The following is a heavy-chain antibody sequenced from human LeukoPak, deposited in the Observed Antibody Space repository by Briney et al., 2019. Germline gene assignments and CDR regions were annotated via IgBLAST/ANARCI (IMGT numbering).Heavy chain of an antibody. CDR3: ARDLEGATNY. J-gene: IGHJ4*02. Sequence: GGSLRLSCAASGFAVSSNYMSWVRQAPGKGLEWVSVIYSGGSTYYADSVKGRFTISRDNSKNTLYLQMNSLRAEDTAVYYCARDLEGATNYWGQGTLVTVSS. CDR1: GFAVSSNY. V-gene: IGHV3-53*01. D-gene: IGHD1-26*01. CDR2: IYSGGST.